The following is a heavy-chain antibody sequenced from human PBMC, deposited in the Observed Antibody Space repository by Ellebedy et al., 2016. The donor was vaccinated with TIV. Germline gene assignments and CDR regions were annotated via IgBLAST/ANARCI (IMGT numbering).Heavy chain of an antibody. CDR1: GGSISGFY. CDR2: IYYSGTT. Sequence: SETLSLTCTVSGGSISGFYWGWIRQPPGKGLEYIGYIYYSGTTNYNPSLKSRVTISVDTSKNQFSLKLSSVTAADTAVYYCARLGLGGWHFDLWGRGTLVTVSS. D-gene: IGHD1-26*01. J-gene: IGHJ2*01. CDR3: ARLGLGGWHFDL. V-gene: IGHV4-59*01.